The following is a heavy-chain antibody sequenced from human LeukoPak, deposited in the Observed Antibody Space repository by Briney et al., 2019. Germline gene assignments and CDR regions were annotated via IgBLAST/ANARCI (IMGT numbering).Heavy chain of an antibody. CDR2: ISGNGKTI. CDR3: ARGGSTPDY. Sequence: GGSLRLSCAASGFTLSDYYTTWVRQAPGKGLEWVSYISGNGKTIYDADSVKGRFTVSRENAKNSLFLRMDSLRPEDTAVYFCARGGSTPDYWGQGTLVTVSS. J-gene: IGHJ4*02. V-gene: IGHV3-11*01. D-gene: IGHD6-13*01. CDR1: GFTLSDYY.